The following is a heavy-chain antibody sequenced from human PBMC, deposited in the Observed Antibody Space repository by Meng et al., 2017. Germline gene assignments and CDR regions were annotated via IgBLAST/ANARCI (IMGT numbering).Heavy chain of an antibody. V-gene: IGHV1-8*01. D-gene: IGHD1-26*01. CDR2: MNPNSGNT. CDR3: ARDHSRRGWELLYYYYGMDV. CDR1: GYTFTSYD. J-gene: IGHJ6*02. Sequence: ASVKVSCKASGYTFTSYDINWVRQATGQGLEWMGWMNPNSGNTGYAQKFQGRVTMTRNTSISTAYMELSSLRSEDTAVYYCARDHSRRGWELLYYYYGMDVWGHGTTVTVSS.